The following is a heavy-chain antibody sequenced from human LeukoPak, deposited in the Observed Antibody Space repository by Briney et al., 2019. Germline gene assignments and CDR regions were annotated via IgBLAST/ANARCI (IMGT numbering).Heavy chain of an antibody. D-gene: IGHD6-19*01. V-gene: IGHV1-46*01. J-gene: IGHJ6*01. Sequence: ASVTVSCTASRYTFTNYYMHCVRQAPGQGLEGMGIINPSGGSTSYAQKFQGRVTITRDTSTSTVYMELSSLRSEDTAVYYCARPLPGIAVAGTTYYYGMDVWGQGATVTVSS. CDR3: ARPLPGIAVAGTTYYYGMDV. CDR2: INPSGGST. CDR1: RYTFTNYY.